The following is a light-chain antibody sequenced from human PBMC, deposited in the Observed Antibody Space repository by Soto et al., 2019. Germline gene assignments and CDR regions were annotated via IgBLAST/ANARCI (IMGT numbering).Light chain of an antibody. Sequence: AIQMTQSPSSLSASVGDRVTITCRASQGIKNDLGWYQQKPGKAPKLLIYAASSLQSGVPSRFSGSGSGTDFTLTISSLQPDDFATYYCLQDYNYPLTFGQGTEVEIK. CDR1: QGIKND. V-gene: IGKV1-6*01. CDR2: AAS. CDR3: LQDYNYPLT. J-gene: IGKJ1*01.